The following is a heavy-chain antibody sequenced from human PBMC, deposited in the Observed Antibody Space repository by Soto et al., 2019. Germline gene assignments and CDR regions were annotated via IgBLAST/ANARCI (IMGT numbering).Heavy chain of an antibody. J-gene: IGHJ4*02. Sequence: PSETLSLTCTVSGGSISSGDYYWSWIRQPPGKGLEWIGYIYYSGSTYYNPSLKSRVTISVDTSKNQFSLKLSSVTAADTAVYYCASASWWYSYFDYWGQGTLVTVYS. V-gene: IGHV4-30-4*01. CDR1: GGSISSGDYY. CDR3: ASASWWYSYFDY. D-gene: IGHD2-15*01. CDR2: IYYSGST.